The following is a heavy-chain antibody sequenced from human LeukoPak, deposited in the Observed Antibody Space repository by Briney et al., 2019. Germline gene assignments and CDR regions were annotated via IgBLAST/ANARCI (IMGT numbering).Heavy chain of an antibody. V-gene: IGHV3-30*02. CDR3: AGLWFGESDFDY. J-gene: IGHJ4*02. D-gene: IGHD3-10*01. CDR1: GFPFSTHG. Sequence: GRPLTPSCPAPGFPFSTHGIHSVPHPPATGLHPVAFIRYDGSNKYYAGSVKGRFTISRDNSKNTLYLQMNSLRAEDTAVYYCAGLWFGESDFDYWGQGTLVTVSS. CDR2: IRYDGSNK.